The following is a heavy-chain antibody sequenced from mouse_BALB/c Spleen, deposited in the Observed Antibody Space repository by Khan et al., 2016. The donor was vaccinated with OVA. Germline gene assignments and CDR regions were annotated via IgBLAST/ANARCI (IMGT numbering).Heavy chain of an antibody. V-gene: IGHV3-1*02. J-gene: IGHJ2*01. CDR2: ISYSGST. CDR3: ARTARIKY. Sequence: EVQLQESGPDLVKPSQSLSLTCTVTGYSITSGYGWNWIRQFPGNKLEWMGYISYSGSTNYNPSLKSRISITRDTSKNQSFLQLNSVTTEDTATYYCARTARIKYWGQGTTLTVSS. D-gene: IGHD1-2*01. CDR1: GYSITSGYG.